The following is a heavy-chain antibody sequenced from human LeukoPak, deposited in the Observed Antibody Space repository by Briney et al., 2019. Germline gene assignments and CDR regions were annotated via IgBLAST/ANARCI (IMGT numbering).Heavy chain of an antibody. Sequence: PGGSLRLSCAASGFTFSSYAMNWVRQAPGKGLEWVSAISGSGVSTFYADSVKGRFTISRDNSKNTLFLQMNSLRAEDTAIYYCAKDRATVPKLFDYWGQGTLVTVSS. CDR2: ISGSGVST. CDR1: GFTFSSYA. CDR3: AKDRATVPKLFDY. J-gene: IGHJ4*02. D-gene: IGHD4-17*01. V-gene: IGHV3-23*01.